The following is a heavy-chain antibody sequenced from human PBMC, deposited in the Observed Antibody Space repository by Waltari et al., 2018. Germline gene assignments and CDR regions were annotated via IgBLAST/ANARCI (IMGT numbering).Heavy chain of an antibody. V-gene: IGHV4-59*01. CDR3: ARDDHYCSSTSCYEDAFDI. D-gene: IGHD2-2*01. J-gene: IGHJ3*02. CDR1: GGSISSYY. Sequence: QVQLQESGPGLVKPSETLSLTCTVSGGSISSYYWSWIRQPPGTGLEWIGYIYYSGSTNYNPSLKSRVTISVDTSKNQFSLKLSSVTAADTAVYYCARDDHYCSSTSCYEDAFDICGQGRMVTVSS. CDR2: IYYSGST.